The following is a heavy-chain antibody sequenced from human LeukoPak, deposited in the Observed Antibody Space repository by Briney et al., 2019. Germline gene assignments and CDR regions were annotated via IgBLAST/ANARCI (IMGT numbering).Heavy chain of an antibody. CDR3: ASLVVPAATSALYYYYGMDV. CDR2: ISSSSSYI. D-gene: IGHD2-2*01. J-gene: IGHJ6*02. Sequence: ERSLRLSCAASGFTFSNYSMNWVRQAPGKGLEWVSSISSSSSYIYYADSVKGRFTISRDNAKNSLYLQMNSLRAEDTAVYYCASLVVPAATSALYYYYGMDVWGQGTTVTVSS. CDR1: GFTFSNYS. V-gene: IGHV3-21*01.